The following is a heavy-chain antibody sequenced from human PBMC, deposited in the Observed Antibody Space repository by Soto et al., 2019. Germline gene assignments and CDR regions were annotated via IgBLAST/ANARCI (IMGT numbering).Heavy chain of an antibody. Sequence: GGALRLSCAASGFTFSDYWMHWVRQVPGKGLVWLSRVNGDGSSANYADYVRGRFTISRDNDNNTLNLQMNSLRAEDTAVYYCVRSMTTLTIDWLDPWGQGTQVTVSS. CDR2: VNGDGSSA. D-gene: IGHD4-17*01. J-gene: IGHJ5*02. CDR3: VRSMTTLTIDWLDP. CDR1: GFTFSDYW. V-gene: IGHV3-74*01.